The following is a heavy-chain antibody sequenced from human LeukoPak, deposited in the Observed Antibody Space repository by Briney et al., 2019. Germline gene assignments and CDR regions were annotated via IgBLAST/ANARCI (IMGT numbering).Heavy chain of an antibody. J-gene: IGHJ6*03. Sequence: SETLSLTCTVSGGSISSYYWSWIRQPPGKGLEWIGEINHSGSTNYNPSLKSRVTISVDTSKNQFSLKLSSVTAADTAVYYCARVHEDTTGTTGYYYMDVWGKGTTVTVSS. D-gene: IGHD1-1*01. CDR2: INHSGST. CDR3: ARVHEDTTGTTGYYYMDV. CDR1: GGSISSYY. V-gene: IGHV4-34*01.